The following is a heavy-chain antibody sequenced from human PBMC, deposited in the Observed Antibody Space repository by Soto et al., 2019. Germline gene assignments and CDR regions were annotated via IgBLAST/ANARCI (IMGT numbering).Heavy chain of an antibody. CDR1: GGTFSSYA. CDR3: ARVGVGYYDFWSGHRVLFDP. Sequence: SVKVSCKASGGTFSSYAISWVRQAPGQGLEWMGGIIPIFGTANYAQKFQGRVTITADKSTSTAYMELSSLRSEDTAVYYCARVGVGYYDFWSGHRVLFDPWGQGTLVTVSS. V-gene: IGHV1-69*06. J-gene: IGHJ5*02. CDR2: IIPIFGTA. D-gene: IGHD3-3*01.